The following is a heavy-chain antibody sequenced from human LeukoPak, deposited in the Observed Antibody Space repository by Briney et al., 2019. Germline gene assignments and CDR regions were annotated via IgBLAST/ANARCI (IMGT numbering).Heavy chain of an antibody. CDR3: ARGGAARLHFQN. V-gene: IGHV4-59*01. D-gene: IGHD6-6*01. J-gene: IGHJ1*01. CDR2: IYHSGST. Sequence: SETLSLTCIVSGGSISTYYWNWIRQPPGKGLEWIGYIYHSGSTNYNPSLQSRVTISVDTSKNQFSLNLNSVTAADTAVYYCARGGAARLHFQNWGQGTLVTVSS. CDR1: GGSISTYY.